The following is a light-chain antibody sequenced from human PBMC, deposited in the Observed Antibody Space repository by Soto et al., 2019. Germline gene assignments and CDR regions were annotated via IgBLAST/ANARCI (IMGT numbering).Light chain of an antibody. CDR3: QQYDNWPRT. J-gene: IGKJ1*01. V-gene: IGKV3-15*01. CDR2: GAS. CDR1: QSVSNN. Sequence: EIVMTQSPATLSVSPGERATLSCRASQSVSNNLAWYQQKPGLAPRLLIYGASTRATGIPARFSGSGSGTEFTLTISSLQSEDFAVYFCQQYDNWPRTFGQGTKVDI.